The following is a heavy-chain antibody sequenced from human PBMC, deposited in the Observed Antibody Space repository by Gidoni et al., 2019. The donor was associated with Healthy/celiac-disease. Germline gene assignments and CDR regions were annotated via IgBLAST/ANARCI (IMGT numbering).Heavy chain of an antibody. J-gene: IGHJ5*02. V-gene: IGHV1-69*06. CDR2: IITIFGTT. CDR1: GATFSSYA. Sequence: QVQLVQSGAEVTTPGSSVKVSCTASGATFSSYAINWVRQAPGQGLEWMGEIITIFGTTNYAQKVQGRVTITVDKSTNTAYMELSSLRSEDTAVYYCARAYQLRLGSWFDPWGQGTLVTVSS. CDR3: ARAYQLRLGSWFDP. D-gene: IGHD2-2*01.